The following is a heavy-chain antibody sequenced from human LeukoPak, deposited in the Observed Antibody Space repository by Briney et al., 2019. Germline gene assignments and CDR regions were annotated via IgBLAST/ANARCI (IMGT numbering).Heavy chain of an antibody. Sequence: GGSLRLSCAASGFSFSDAWMNWVRQAPGKGLEWVGRIKSKADGETIDYAAPVKGRFTFSRDDSKNMLYLQMNSLKSEDTAVYYCSTLTSRGLSDSWGQGTLVTVSS. D-gene: IGHD1-20*01. CDR3: STLTSRGLSDS. V-gene: IGHV3-15*07. CDR1: GFSFSDAW. CDR2: IKSKADGETI. J-gene: IGHJ4*02.